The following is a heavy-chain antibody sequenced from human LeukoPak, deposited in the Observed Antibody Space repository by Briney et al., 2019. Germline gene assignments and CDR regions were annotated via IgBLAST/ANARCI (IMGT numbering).Heavy chain of an antibody. D-gene: IGHD2-21*02. J-gene: IGHJ4*02. CDR1: GFTFSSSW. CDR2: ISGSGGST. CDR3: AKRGSYCGGDCYSDFDY. Sequence: GGSLRLSCAASGFTFSSSWMSWVRQAPGKGLEWVSAISGSGGSTYYADSVKGRFTISRDNSKNTLYLQMNSLRAEDTAVYYCAKRGSYCGGDCYSDFDYWGQGTLVTVSS. V-gene: IGHV3-23*01.